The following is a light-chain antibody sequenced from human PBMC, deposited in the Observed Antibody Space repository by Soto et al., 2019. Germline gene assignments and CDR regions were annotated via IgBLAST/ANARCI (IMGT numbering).Light chain of an antibody. V-gene: IGKV1-39*01. Sequence: GDRVTITCRASRNIDKNLNWYQQKPGKAPNLLIYATSALQNGVPSRFGGSGSGTDFTLTVNSLQPEDFAVYFCQQSYSSPWTFGLGTKVEI. J-gene: IGKJ1*01. CDR3: QQSYSSPWT. CDR1: RNIDKN. CDR2: ATS.